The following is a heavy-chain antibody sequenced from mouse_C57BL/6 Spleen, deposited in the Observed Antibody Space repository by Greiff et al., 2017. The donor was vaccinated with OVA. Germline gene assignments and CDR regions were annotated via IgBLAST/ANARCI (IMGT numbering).Heavy chain of an antibody. J-gene: IGHJ1*03. Sequence: EVQVVESGPELVKPGASVKMSCKASGYTFTDYNMHWVKQSHGKSLEWIGYINPNNGGTSYNQKFKGKATLTVNKSSSTAYMELRSLTSEDSAVYYCARYPFLLWYFDVWGTGTTVTVSS. D-gene: IGHD2-1*01. CDR1: GYTFTDYN. CDR3: ARYPFLLWYFDV. V-gene: IGHV1-22*01. CDR2: INPNNGGT.